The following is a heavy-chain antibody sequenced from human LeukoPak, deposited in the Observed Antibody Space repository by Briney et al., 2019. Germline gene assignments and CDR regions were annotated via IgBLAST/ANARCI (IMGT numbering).Heavy chain of an antibody. J-gene: IGHJ4*02. D-gene: IGHD2-21*02. CDR3: ARRLTYCGGDCFA. V-gene: IGHV3-74*01. CDR2: ISGDESGT. CDR1: GFTFSNYW. Sequence: PGGSLRLSCAASGFTFSNYWMHWVRQAPGKGLVWVSRISGDESGTSYADSVKGRFTISRDNAKNSLYLQMNSLRAEDTAVYYCARRLTYCGGDCFAWGQGTLVTVSS.